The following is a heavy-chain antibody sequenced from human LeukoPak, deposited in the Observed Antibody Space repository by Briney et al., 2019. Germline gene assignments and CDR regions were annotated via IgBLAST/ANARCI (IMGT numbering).Heavy chain of an antibody. CDR3: AKEYARRVVFYTFEI. CDR2: INYSGEYT. D-gene: IGHD2-8*01. J-gene: IGHJ3*02. CDR1: GFTFSNYA. V-gene: IGHV3-23*01. Sequence: GGSLRLSCSASGFTFSNYAMTWARQAPGKGLEWVSSINYSGEYTYYADSVEGRFTISRDNSKNTLYLQMNSLRAEDTAVYYCAKEYARRVVFYTFEIWGQGSVVTVS.